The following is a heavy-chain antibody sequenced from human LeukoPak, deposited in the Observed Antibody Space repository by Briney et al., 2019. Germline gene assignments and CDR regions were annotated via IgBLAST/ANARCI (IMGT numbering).Heavy chain of an antibody. D-gene: IGHD6-13*01. J-gene: IGHJ5*02. CDR3: ATDAAPLAAAGSWRLDP. CDR1: GFTFDVYV. Sequence: PGGSLRLSCAASGFTFDVYVMHWVRQAPGKGVEWVFLLRRDGGTTYYADSVKGRFTISRDNINNSLYLQMQSLRVDHTALYYCATDAAPLAAAGSWRLDPWGQGTLVTVSS. V-gene: IGHV3-43*02. CDR2: LRRDGGTT.